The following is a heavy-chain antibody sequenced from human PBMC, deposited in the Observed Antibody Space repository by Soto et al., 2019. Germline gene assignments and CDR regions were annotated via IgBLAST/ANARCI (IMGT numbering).Heavy chain of an antibody. J-gene: IGHJ6*02. D-gene: IGHD3-3*01. V-gene: IGHV1-18*01. CDR1: GYTFTSYG. CDR2: ISAYNGNT. CDR3: AREDTILGVAKKGPDYYYGMDV. Sequence: ASVKVSCKASGYTFTSYGISWVRQAPGQGLEWMGWISAYNGNTNYAQKLQGRVTMTTDTSTSTAYMELRRLRSDDTAVYYCAREDTILGVAKKGPDYYYGMDVLGQLTTVTVSS.